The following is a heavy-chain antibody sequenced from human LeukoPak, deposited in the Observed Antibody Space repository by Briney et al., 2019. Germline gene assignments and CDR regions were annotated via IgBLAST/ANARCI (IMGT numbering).Heavy chain of an antibody. CDR2: IYSGGST. V-gene: IGHV3-66*02. CDR1: GVTVSSSY. CDR3: ARESNYDY. J-gene: IGHJ4*02. Sequence: GGSLRLSCAVSGVTVSSSYMSWVRQAPGKGLEWVSVIYSGGSTYYADSVKGRFTIARDNSKNTLYLQMNSLRAEDTAVYYCARESNYDYWGQGALVTVSS.